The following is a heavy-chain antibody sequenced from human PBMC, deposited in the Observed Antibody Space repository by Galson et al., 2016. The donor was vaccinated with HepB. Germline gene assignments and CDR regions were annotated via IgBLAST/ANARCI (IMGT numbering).Heavy chain of an antibody. CDR3: ARDIGYCSSTNCYVTAFDM. CDR1: GYTFTTYA. CDR2: INTNTGKS. Sequence: SVKVSCKASGYTFTTYAMNWVRQAPGQGLEWTGWINTNTGKSTYAQGFAGRFVFSLDTSVSTTYLQISGLKAEDTAVYYCARDIGYCSSTNCYVTAFDMWGQGKMITVSA. D-gene: IGHD2-2*03. J-gene: IGHJ3*02. V-gene: IGHV7-4-1*02.